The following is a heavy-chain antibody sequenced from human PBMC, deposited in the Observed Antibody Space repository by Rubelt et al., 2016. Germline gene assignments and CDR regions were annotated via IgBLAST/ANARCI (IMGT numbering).Heavy chain of an antibody. Sequence: GPGLVKPSETLSLTCTVSGGSISSYYWSWIRQPPGKGLEWIGYIYYSGSTNYNPSLKSRVTISVDTSKNQFSLKLSSVTAADTAVYYCARAMCITIFCYYYGMDVWGQGTTVTVSS. CDR3: ARAMCITIFCYYYGMDV. CDR1: GGSISSYY. V-gene: IGHV4-59*01. J-gene: IGHJ6*02. D-gene: IGHD3-9*01. CDR2: IYYSGST.